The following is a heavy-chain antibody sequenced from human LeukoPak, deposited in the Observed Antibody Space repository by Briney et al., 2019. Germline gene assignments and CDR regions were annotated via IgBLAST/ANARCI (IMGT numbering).Heavy chain of an antibody. V-gene: IGHV4-59*01. D-gene: IGHD6-19*01. J-gene: IGHJ4*02. Sequence: PSETLSLTCTVSGGSISSYYWSWIRQPPGKGLEWIGYIYYSGSTNYNPSLKSRVTISVDTSKNQFSLKLSSVTAADTAVYYCVREPAMAGGYFDYWGQGTLVTVSS. CDR2: IYYSGST. CDR3: VREPAMAGGYFDY. CDR1: GGSISSYY.